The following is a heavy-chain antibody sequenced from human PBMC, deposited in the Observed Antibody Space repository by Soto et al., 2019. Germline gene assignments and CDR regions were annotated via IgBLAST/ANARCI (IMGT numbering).Heavy chain of an antibody. Sequence: GASVKVSCKASGYTFTGYYMHWVRQAPGQGLEWMGWINPNSGGTNYAQKFQGWVTMTRDTSISTAYMELRRLRSDDTAVYYCARDQVRAAAVWFDPWGQGTLVTVSS. CDR2: INPNSGGT. D-gene: IGHD6-13*01. J-gene: IGHJ5*02. CDR1: GYTFTGYY. V-gene: IGHV1-2*04. CDR3: ARDQVRAAAVWFDP.